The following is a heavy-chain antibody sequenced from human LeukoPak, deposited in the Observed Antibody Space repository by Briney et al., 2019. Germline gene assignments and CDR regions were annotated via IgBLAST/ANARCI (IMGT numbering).Heavy chain of an antibody. V-gene: IGHV1-18*01. CDR1: GYTFSRYG. CDR3: ARDGEVGAALGGASYFWFDP. Sequence: ASVKVSCKASGYTFSRYGVNWVRQAPGQGLEWMGWISGNSGQTTYSRKFQGRGTMTIDTATSTVYMELRSLTSDDTAVYDGARDGEVGAALGGASYFWFDPWGQGTLVTVSS. D-gene: IGHD1-26*01. CDR2: ISGNSGQT. J-gene: IGHJ5*02.